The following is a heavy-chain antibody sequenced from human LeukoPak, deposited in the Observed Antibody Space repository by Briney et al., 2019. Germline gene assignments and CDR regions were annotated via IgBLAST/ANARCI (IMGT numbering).Heavy chain of an antibody. D-gene: IGHD1-26*01. J-gene: IGHJ4*02. V-gene: IGHV5-51*01. Sequence: GESLKISCKGSGYSFTSYWIGWVRQMPGKGLEWMGIIYPGDSDNRYSPSFGGQVTISVDKSTSTAYLQWSSLKASDTAMHYCARHRGSYYSALDYWGQGTLVTVSS. CDR1: GYSFTSYW. CDR2: IYPGDSDN. CDR3: ARHRGSYYSALDY.